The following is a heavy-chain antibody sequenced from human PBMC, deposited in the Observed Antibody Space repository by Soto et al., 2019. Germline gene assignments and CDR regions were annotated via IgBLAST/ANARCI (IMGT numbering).Heavy chain of an antibody. Sequence: SETLSLTCTVSGGSISSSIYYWGWIRHPPGKGLEWIGSIYYSGITYYNPSLKSRVTISVDTSKNQFSLKLSSVTAADTAVYYCARLNIVVVPAAPIYWGQGTLVTVSS. V-gene: IGHV4-39*01. J-gene: IGHJ4*02. D-gene: IGHD2-2*01. CDR1: GGSISSSIYY. CDR2: IYYSGIT. CDR3: ARLNIVVVPAAPIY.